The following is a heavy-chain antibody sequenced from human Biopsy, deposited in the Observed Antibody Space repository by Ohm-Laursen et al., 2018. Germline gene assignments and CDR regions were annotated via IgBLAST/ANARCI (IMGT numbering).Heavy chain of an antibody. V-gene: IGHV3-64*01. CDR2: INSRGDRT. Sequence: SLRLSCAASGFHFSDYYMSWIRQAPGKGLESVSAINSRGDRTYYPNSVGGRFTIFRDNSKNTVSLQMDSLRSEDMGVYYCARGNSEINYYFAMDLWGQGTTVTVSS. J-gene: IGHJ6*02. CDR1: GFHFSDYY. D-gene: IGHD1-26*01. CDR3: ARGNSEINYYFAMDL.